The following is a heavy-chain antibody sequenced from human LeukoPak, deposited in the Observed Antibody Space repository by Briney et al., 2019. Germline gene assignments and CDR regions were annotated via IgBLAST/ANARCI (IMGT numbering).Heavy chain of an antibody. V-gene: IGHV3-11*01. CDR1: GFTFSDYY. D-gene: IGHD6-13*01. CDR3: ARDRYSSSWYYFDY. J-gene: IGHJ4*02. CDR2: ISSSGSTI. Sequence: GGSLRLSCAASGFTFSDYYMSWIRQAPGEGLEWVSYISSSGSTIYYADSVKGRFTISRDNAKNSLYLQMNSLRAEDTAVYYCARDRYSSSWYYFDYWGQGTLVTVSS.